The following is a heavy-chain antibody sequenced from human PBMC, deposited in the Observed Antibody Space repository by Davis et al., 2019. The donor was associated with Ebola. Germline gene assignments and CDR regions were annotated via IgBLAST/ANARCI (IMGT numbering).Heavy chain of an antibody. CDR1: GYTFTSYG. CDR2: INPSGGST. V-gene: IGHV1-46*01. Sequence: ASVKVSCKASGYTFTSYGISWVRQAPGQGLEWMGIINPSGGSTSYAQKFQGRVTMTRDTSTSTVYMELSSLRSEDTAVYYCAGFLVGALDYWGQGTLVTVSS. J-gene: IGHJ4*02. D-gene: IGHD1-26*01. CDR3: AGFLVGALDY.